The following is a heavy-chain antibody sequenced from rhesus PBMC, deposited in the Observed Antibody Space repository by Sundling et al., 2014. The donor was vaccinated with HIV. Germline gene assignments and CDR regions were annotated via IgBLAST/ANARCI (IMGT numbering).Heavy chain of an antibody. J-gene: IGHJ4*01. D-gene: IGHD3-3*01. V-gene: IGHV4-160*01. CDR1: GGSISDNY. CDR3: ARGSYLDWLLPYFDY. CDR2: IYGSGGST. Sequence: QVQLQESGPGLVKPSETLSLTCAVSGGSISDNYWSWIRQAPGRGLEWIGRIYGSGGSTDYNPSLKSRVTISKDTSKNQFSLKLSSVTAADTAVYYCARGSYLDWLLPYFDYWGQGVLVTVSS.